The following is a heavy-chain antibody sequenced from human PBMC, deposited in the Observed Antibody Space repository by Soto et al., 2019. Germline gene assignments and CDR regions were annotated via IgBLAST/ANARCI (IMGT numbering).Heavy chain of an antibody. CDR3: AKSFFYDSSGYPTLFDY. CDR2: ISAYTGNT. CDR1: GYTFTSYD. D-gene: IGHD3-22*01. V-gene: IGHV1-18*04. J-gene: IGHJ4*02. Sequence: ASVKVSCKXSGYTFTSYDINWVRQASGQGLEWMGWISAYTGNTNYAQKLQGRVTMTTDTSTSTAYMELRSLRSDDTAVYYCAKSFFYDSSGYPTLFDYWGQGTLVTVSS.